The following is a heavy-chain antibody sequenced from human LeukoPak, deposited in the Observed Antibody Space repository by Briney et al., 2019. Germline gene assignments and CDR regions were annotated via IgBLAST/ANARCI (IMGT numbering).Heavy chain of an antibody. CDR3: ARKRDYYYYMDV. V-gene: IGHV4-59*01. Sequence: SETLSLTCTLSGGSISSYYWSWIRQPPGKGLEWIGYIYYSGSTNYNPSLKSRVTISVDTSKNQFSLKLSSVTAADTAVYYCARKRDYYYYMDVWGKGTTVTVSS. CDR2: IYYSGST. D-gene: IGHD5-24*01. J-gene: IGHJ6*03. CDR1: GGSISSYY.